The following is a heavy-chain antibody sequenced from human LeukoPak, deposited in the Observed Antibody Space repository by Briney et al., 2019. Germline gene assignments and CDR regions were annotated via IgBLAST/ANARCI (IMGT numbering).Heavy chain of an antibody. CDR2: INRNGGST. CDR1: GFTFDDYG. CDR3: ARGFRNGPFDC. J-gene: IGHJ4*02. Sequence: PGGSLRLSCEASGFTFDDYGMSWVRQRPGRGLEWVSGINRNGGSTDHADSVKGRFTISRDNAKNSHFLQMNSLRVEDTALYYCARGFRNGPFDCWGQGTLVTVSS. V-gene: IGHV3-20*04. D-gene: IGHD3-10*01.